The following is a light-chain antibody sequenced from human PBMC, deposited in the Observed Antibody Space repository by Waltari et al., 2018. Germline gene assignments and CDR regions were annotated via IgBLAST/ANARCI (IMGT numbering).Light chain of an antibody. CDR2: DNN. CDR3: GAWDRTLTAQL. V-gene: IGLV1-51*01. J-gene: IGLJ2*01. CDR1: SSNIGDYF. Sequence: QSVLTQPPSVSGDPGQRVTISCTGSSSNIGDYFVNWYQQFPGTAPKLIIYDNNERPSGISDGFSGSKSGNSASLTIAGLQPGDEADYFCGAWDRTLTAQLFGGGTRLTVL.